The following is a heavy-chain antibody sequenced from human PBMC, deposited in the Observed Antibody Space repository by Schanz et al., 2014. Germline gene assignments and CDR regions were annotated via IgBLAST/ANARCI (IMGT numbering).Heavy chain of an antibody. J-gene: IGHJ4*02. V-gene: IGHV3-48*01. CDR1: GFTFSSHW. D-gene: IGHD3-3*01. CDR2: VSRSTPDI. Sequence: EVQLAESGGGLVQPGGSLRLSCAASGFTFSSHWMHWVRQDPGKGLVWVSYVSRSTPDIYYADSVKGRFTMSRDNAKNSVFLQMNSLRAEDTAVYYCVRDSFFAFDYWGQGTLVTVSS. CDR3: VRDSFFAFDY.